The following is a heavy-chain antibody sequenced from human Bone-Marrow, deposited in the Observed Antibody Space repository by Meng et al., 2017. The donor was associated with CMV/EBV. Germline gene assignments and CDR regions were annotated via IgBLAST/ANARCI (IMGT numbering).Heavy chain of an antibody. J-gene: IGHJ4*02. CDR1: GFTFSTYA. CDR2: ISGSGTST. Sequence: GESLKISCAASGFTFSTYAMSWVRQAPGKGLEWVSAISGSGTSTYYADSVKGRFTISRDNSKNTLYLQMNSLRVEDTAVYYCAKEPSSWYWPSFDYWGQGTLVTVSS. CDR3: AKEPSSWYWPSFDY. V-gene: IGHV3-23*01. D-gene: IGHD6-13*01.